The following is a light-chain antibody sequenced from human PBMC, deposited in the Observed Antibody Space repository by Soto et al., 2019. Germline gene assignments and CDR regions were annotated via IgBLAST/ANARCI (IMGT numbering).Light chain of an antibody. CDR2: DVS. J-gene: IGLJ2*01. CDR3: CSYAGSYSVV. Sequence: QSALTQPRSVSGSPGQSVTISCTGTSSDVGGYKHVSWYQQHPGKAPKLMIYDVSKRPSGVPDRFSASKSGNTASLTISGPQAEDEADYYCCSYAGSYSVVFGGGPKLTVL. CDR1: SSDVGGYKH. V-gene: IGLV2-11*01.